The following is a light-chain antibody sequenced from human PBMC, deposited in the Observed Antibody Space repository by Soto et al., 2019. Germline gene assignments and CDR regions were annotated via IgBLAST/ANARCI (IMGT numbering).Light chain of an antibody. V-gene: IGLV2-14*01. CDR2: EVS. Sequence: QAVVTQPASVSGSLGQSITISCTGTSSDIGGYNYVSWYQQYPGKAPKVMIFEVSKRPSGVSNRFSGSKSGNMASLTISGLQAEDEGDYYCSSFTSTSTVLLGGGTKLTVL. CDR1: SSDIGGYNY. CDR3: SSFTSTSTVL. J-gene: IGLJ2*01.